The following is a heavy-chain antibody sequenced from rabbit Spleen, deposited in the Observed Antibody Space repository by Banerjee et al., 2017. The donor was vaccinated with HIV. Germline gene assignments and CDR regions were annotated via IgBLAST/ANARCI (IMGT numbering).Heavy chain of an antibody. V-gene: IGHV1S45*01. CDR2: IYTGNDKT. Sequence: QEQLEESGGDLVKPEGSLTLTCTASGFSFSRGYDMCWVRQAPGKGLEWIGCIYTGNDKTYYASWAKGRLTISKTSSTMVTLQMTSLTVADTATYFCARDTASSFSSYGMDLWGPGTLVTVS. CDR1: GFSFSRGYD. D-gene: IGHD6-1*01. CDR3: ARDTASSFSSYGMDL. J-gene: IGHJ6*01.